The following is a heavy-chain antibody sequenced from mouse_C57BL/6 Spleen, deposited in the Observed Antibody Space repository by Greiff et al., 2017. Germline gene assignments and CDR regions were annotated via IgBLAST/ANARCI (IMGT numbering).Heavy chain of an antibody. CDR3: ARDRDYGSSYGAWFAY. J-gene: IGHJ3*01. CDR1: GYSITSGYY. Sequence: VQLKESGPGLVKPSQSLSLTCSVTGYSITSGYYWNWIRQFPGNKLEWMGYISYDGSNNYNPSLKNRISITRDTSKNQFFLKLNSVTTEDTATYYSARDRDYGSSYGAWFAYWGQGTLVTVSA. V-gene: IGHV3-6*01. CDR2: ISYDGSN. D-gene: IGHD1-1*01.